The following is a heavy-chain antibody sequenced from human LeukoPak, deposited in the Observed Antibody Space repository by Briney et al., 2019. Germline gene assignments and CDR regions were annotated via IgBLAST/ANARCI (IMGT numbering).Heavy chain of an antibody. CDR2: ISSSGSTI. D-gene: IGHD3-10*01. CDR3: AKDHGRDYYGSGRYDY. J-gene: IGHJ4*02. CDR1: GFTFSSYE. V-gene: IGHV3-48*03. Sequence: TGGSLRLSCAASGFTFSSYEMNWVRQAPGKGLEWVSYISSSGSTIYYADSVKGRFTISRDNSKNTLYLQMNSLRAEDTAVYYCAKDHGRDYYGSGRYDYWGQGTLVTVSS.